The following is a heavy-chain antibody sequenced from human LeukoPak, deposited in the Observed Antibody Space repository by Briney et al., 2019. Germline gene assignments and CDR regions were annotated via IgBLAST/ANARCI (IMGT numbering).Heavy chain of an antibody. V-gene: IGHV3-7*01. CDR1: GFTFSSYW. J-gene: IGHJ3*02. D-gene: IGHD6-19*01. CDR2: IKQDGSEK. CDR3: ARGASVVAGNDNAFDI. Sequence: GGSLRLSCAASGFTFSSYWMSWVRQAPGKGLEWVANIKQDGSEKYYVDSVKGRFTISRDNAKNSLYLQMNSLRAEDTAVYYCARGASVVAGNDNAFDIWGQGTMVTVSS.